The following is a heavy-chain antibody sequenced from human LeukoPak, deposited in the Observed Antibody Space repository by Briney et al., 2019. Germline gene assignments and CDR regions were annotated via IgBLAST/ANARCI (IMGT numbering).Heavy chain of an antibody. Sequence: PGGSLRLSCAASGFTFSHYSMNWVRQAPGKGLEWVSFISSSSSYIYYADSVKGRFTISRDNAKNSLFLQMNSLRAEDTAVYYCARDPWGTYSSSSDYHFDYWGQGTLVTVSS. V-gene: IGHV3-21*01. J-gene: IGHJ4*02. D-gene: IGHD6-6*01. CDR3: ARDPWGTYSSSSDYHFDY. CDR1: GFTFSHYS. CDR2: ISSSSSYI.